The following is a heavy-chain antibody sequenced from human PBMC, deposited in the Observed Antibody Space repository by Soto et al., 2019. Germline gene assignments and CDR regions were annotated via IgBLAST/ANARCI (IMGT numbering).Heavy chain of an antibody. Sequence: VASVKVSCKASGFTFTSSAVQWVRQARGQRLEWIGWIVVGSGNTNYAQKFQERVTITRDMSTSTAYMELSSLRSEDTAVYYCAADPWNSGSYYVGLFAFDIWGQGTMVTVSS. CDR3: AADPWNSGSYYVGLFAFDI. V-gene: IGHV1-58*01. J-gene: IGHJ3*02. CDR2: IVVGSGNT. D-gene: IGHD1-26*01. CDR1: GFTFTSSA.